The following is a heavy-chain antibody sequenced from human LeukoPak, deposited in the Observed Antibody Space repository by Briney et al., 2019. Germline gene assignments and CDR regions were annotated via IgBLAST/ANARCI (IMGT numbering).Heavy chain of an antibody. CDR2: INPSGGST. V-gene: IGHV1-46*03. CDR1: GGTFSNYV. D-gene: IGHD2-15*01. Sequence: ASVKVSCKASGGTFSNYVIIWVRQAPGQGLEWMGIINPSGGSTSYAQKFQGRVTMTRDTSTSTVYMELSSLRSEDTAVYYCARVSREGSLFDYWGQGTLVTVSS. CDR3: ARVSREGSLFDY. J-gene: IGHJ4*02.